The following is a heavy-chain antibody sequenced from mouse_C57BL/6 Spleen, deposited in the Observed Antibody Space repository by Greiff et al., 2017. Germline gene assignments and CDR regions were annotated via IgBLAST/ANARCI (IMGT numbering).Heavy chain of an antibody. J-gene: IGHJ3*01. CDR2: INPSSGYT. D-gene: IGHD2-5*01. CDR1: GYTFTSYW. Sequence: QVQLQQSGAELAKPGASVKLSCKASGYTFTSYWMHWVKQRPGQGLEWIGYINPSSGYTKYNQKFKDKATLTADKSSSTAYMQLLSLTSDDSSVYYCSSDYSNPFAYWGQGTLVTVSA. CDR3: SSDYSNPFAY. V-gene: IGHV1-7*01.